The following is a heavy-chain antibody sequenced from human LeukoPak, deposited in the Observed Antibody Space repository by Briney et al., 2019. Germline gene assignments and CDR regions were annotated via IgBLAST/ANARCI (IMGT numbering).Heavy chain of an antibody. V-gene: IGHV3-23*01. D-gene: IGHD2-15*01. J-gene: IGHJ3*02. CDR3: ALQWWGYGAFDI. Sequence: PSGGSLRLSCAASGFTFSSYAMSWVRQAPGKGLEWVSAISGSGGSTYYADSVKGRFTISRDNSKNTLYLQMNSLRAEDTAVYYCALQWWGYGAFDIWGQGTMVTVSS. CDR2: ISGSGGST. CDR1: GFTFSSYA.